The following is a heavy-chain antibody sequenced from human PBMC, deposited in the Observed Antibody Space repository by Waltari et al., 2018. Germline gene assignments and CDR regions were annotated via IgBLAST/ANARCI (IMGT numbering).Heavy chain of an antibody. J-gene: IGHJ4*02. CDR1: GFTFSSHA. D-gene: IGHD6-19*01. V-gene: IGHV3-30-3*01. CDR2: ISYDGSNK. CDR3: ARDIAVAGAGDY. Sequence: QVQLVESGGGVVQPGRSLRLSCAATGFTFSSHAMPWVRQAPGKGLEWLAVISYDGSNKYYADSVKGRFTISRDNSKNTLYLQMNSLRAEDTAVYYCARDIAVAGAGDYWGQGTLVTVSS.